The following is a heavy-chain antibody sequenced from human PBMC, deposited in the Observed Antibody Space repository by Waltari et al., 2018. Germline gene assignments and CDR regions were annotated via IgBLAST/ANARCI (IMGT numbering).Heavy chain of an antibody. D-gene: IGHD3-10*01. CDR2: ISWEGISR. V-gene: IGHV3-9*01. CDR3: AKDVTLASEGYYDPLYYDYFAMDV. Sequence: PGEGLEWVSGISWEGISRGYVESVKGRFTISRDIAKNSLFLQMDSLRPEDTASYYCAKDVTLASEGYYDPLYYDYFAMDVSGQGTTVTVSS. J-gene: IGHJ6*02.